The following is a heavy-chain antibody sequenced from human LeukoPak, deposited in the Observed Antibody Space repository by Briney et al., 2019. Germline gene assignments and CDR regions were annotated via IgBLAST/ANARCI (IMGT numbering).Heavy chain of an antibody. V-gene: IGHV4-4*07. CDR2: IYTSGST. J-gene: IGHJ3*02. D-gene: IGHD4-17*01. Sequence: SETLSLTCTVSGGSMSSYYWSWIRQPAGKGLEWIGRIYTSGSTNYNPSLKSRVTMSVDTSKNQFSLKLSSVTAADTAVYFCAREATTVTTNDAFDIWGQGTMVTVSS. CDR3: AREATTVTTNDAFDI. CDR1: GGSMSSYY.